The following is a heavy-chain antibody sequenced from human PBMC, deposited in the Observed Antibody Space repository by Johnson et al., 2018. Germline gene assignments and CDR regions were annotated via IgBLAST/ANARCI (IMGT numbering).Heavy chain of an antibody. V-gene: IGHV3-23*04. J-gene: IGHJ6*02. CDR2: ISSSGGST. CDR1: GFTFSSYS. Sequence: VQLVQSGGGLVKPGGSLRLSCAASGFTFSSYSMNWVRQAPGKGLEWVSSISSSGGSTYYADSVKGRFTISRDNSKNTLYMQMNSLRAEDTAVYYCAKAPQAAADEDQYYYYSYGMDVWGQGTTVTVSS. D-gene: IGHD6-13*01. CDR3: AKAPQAAADEDQYYYYSYGMDV.